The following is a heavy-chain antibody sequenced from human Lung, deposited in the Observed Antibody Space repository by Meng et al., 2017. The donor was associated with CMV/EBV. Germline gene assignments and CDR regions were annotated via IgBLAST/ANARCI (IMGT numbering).Heavy chain of an antibody. CDR3: AREPGRGAFDI. J-gene: IGHJ3*02. CDR2: IYSDGIST. V-gene: IGHV3-74*01. D-gene: IGHD3-10*01. CDR1: GFIFSSFA. Sequence: GGSLRLXCTAPGFIFSSFAMSWVRQAPGKGLVWLSRIYSDGISTRYADSVKGRFTISRDNTKNTLYLQMNGLRAEDTAVYYCAREPGRGAFDIWGQGTLVTVSS.